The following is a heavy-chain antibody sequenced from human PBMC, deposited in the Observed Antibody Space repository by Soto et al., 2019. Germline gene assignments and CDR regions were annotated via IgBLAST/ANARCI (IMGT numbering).Heavy chain of an antibody. Sequence: QVQLVESGGGVVQPGRSLRLSCAASGSTFSDDAMHWVRQAPGKGLEWVAVITYDGSTQHYADSVRGRFTISRDNSKNMLFLQMSSLRGVDTAVYYCARDVGTQLDFWSTSGMDVWGQGTTVTVSS. V-gene: IGHV3-30*04. D-gene: IGHD3-3*01. CDR2: ITYDGSTQ. CDR1: GSTFSDDA. J-gene: IGHJ6*02. CDR3: ARDVGTQLDFWSTSGMDV.